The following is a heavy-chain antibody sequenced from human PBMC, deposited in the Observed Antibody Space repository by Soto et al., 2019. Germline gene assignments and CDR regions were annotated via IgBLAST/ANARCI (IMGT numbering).Heavy chain of an antibody. J-gene: IGHJ6*02. Sequence: GGSRRLSCAASGFTFISYSMNWVRQAPGKGLEWVSSISSSSSYIYYADSVKGRFTISRDNAKNSLYLQMNSLRAEDTAVYYCATYYGSGYGMDVWGQGTTVTVSS. CDR3: ATYYGSGYGMDV. CDR2: ISSSSSYI. D-gene: IGHD3-10*01. CDR1: GFTFISYS. V-gene: IGHV3-21*01.